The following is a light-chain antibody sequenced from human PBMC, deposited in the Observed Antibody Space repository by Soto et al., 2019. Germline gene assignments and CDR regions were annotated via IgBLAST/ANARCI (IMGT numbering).Light chain of an antibody. CDR1: SSDIGGYNY. J-gene: IGLJ3*02. V-gene: IGLV2-14*03. CDR3: CSYTSSSADVV. Sequence: QSALTQPASVSESPGQSITISCTGTSSDIGGYNYVSWYQQHPGKAPKLMIYDVSNRPSGISNRFSGSKSGNTASLTISGLQAEDEADYYCCSYTSSSADVVFGGGTKLTVL. CDR2: DVS.